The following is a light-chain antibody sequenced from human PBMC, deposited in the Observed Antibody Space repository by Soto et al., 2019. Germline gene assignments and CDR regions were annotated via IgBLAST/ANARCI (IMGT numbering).Light chain of an antibody. J-gene: IGKJ3*01. CDR3: QQRTNWLT. V-gene: IGKV3-11*01. Sequence: EIVLTQSPATLSLSPGERATLSCRASQTVGTYLAWYQQKPGQAPRLLIYDASNRATGIPARFSGSGSGTDFTLTISSLEPEDFAVYYCQQRTNWLTFGPGTKVDIK. CDR1: QTVGTY. CDR2: DAS.